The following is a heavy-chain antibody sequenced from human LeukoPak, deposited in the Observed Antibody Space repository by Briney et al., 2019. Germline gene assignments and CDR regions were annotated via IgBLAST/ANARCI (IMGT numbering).Heavy chain of an antibody. CDR3: ARGGRCTNGVCYKDYYYYYMDV. CDR1: GYSFTSYW. Sequence: ESLKISCKGSGYSFTSYWIGWVRQMPGKGLEWMGIIYPGVSDTRYSPSFQGQVTISADKSISTAYLQWSSLKASDTAMYYCARGGRCTNGVCYKDYYYYYMDVWGKGTTVTVSS. D-gene: IGHD2-8*01. CDR2: IYPGVSDT. J-gene: IGHJ6*03. V-gene: IGHV5-51*01.